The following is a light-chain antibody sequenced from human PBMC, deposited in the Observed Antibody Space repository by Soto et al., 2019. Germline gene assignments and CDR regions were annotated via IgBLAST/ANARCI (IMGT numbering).Light chain of an antibody. CDR2: DAS. Sequence: DILMTQSPSTLSASVGDRVTITCRASQSISSWLAWYQQKPGQAPKLLIYDASTFESGVPSRFSGSGSGTEFTLTISSLQPDDVETDYCQHSTRFFGPGAKVDIK. J-gene: IGKJ3*01. CDR3: QHSTRF. CDR1: QSISSW. V-gene: IGKV1-5*01.